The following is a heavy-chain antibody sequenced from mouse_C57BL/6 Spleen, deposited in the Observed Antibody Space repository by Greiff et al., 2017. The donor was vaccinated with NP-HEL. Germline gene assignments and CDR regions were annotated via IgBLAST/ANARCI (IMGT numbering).Heavy chain of an antibody. CDR1: GFNIKDYY. CDR2: IVPEDGET. CDR3: AKRSSYGYFDV. V-gene: IGHV14-2*01. D-gene: IGHD1-1*01. Sequence: VQLQQSGAELVKPGASVKLSCTASGFNIKDYYMHWVKQRTEQGLEWIGRIVPEDGETKYAPKLQCKATITADTSSNTASLQLSSLTSEDTAVYYCAKRSSYGYFDVWGTGTTVTVSS. J-gene: IGHJ1*03.